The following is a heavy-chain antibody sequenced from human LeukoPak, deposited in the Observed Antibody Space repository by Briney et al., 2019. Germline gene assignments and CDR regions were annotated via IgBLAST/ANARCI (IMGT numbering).Heavy chain of an antibody. V-gene: IGHV4-34*01. Sequence: SETLSLTCAVYGGSFSGYYWSWIRQPPGKGLEWIGVINHSGSTNYNPSLKSRVTISVDTSKNQFSLKLSSVTAADTAVYYCARGLWGYYDSSGYTPGPLFDYWGQGTLVTVSS. J-gene: IGHJ4*02. CDR3: ARGLWGYYDSSGYTPGPLFDY. CDR1: GGSFSGYY. CDR2: INHSGST. D-gene: IGHD3-22*01.